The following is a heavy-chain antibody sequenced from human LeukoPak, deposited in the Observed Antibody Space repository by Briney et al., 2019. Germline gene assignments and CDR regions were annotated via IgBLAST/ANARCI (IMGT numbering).Heavy chain of an antibody. CDR3: ARLPRHYDILTGYYKALYYYYMDV. J-gene: IGHJ6*03. V-gene: IGHV4-38-2*02. CDR1: GYSISSGYY. Sequence: PSETLSLTCTVSGYSISSGYYWGWIRQPPGKGLEWIGSIYHSGSTYYNPSLKSRVTISVDTSKNQFSLKLSSVTAADTAVYYCARLPRHYDILTGYYKALYYYYMDVWGKGTTVTISS. CDR2: IYHSGST. D-gene: IGHD3-9*01.